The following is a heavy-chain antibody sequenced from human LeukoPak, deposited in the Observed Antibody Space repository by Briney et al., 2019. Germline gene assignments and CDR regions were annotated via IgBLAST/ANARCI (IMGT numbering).Heavy chain of an antibody. D-gene: IGHD3-22*01. CDR2: INHSGST. Sequence: SETLSLTCAVYGGSFSGYYWSWIRQPPGKGLEWIGEINHSGSTNYNPSLKSRLTMSADTSKNQFSLNLRSVTAADTAIYYCARDRVDSSGYYYYYGIDVWGQGTAVTVSS. CDR3: ARDRVDSSGYYYYYGIDV. CDR1: GGSFSGYY. J-gene: IGHJ6*02. V-gene: IGHV4-34*01.